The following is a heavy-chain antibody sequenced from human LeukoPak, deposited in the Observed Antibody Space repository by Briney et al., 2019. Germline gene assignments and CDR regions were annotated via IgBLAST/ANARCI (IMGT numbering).Heavy chain of an antibody. V-gene: IGHV1-8*01. Sequence: ASVKVSCKASGYTFTSYAINWVRQAPGQGLEWMGWTNPNNGNTGYAQKFQGRGPMTRNTSISTAYMELSSLRSEDTAVYYCARFSSSDFDYWGQGTLVTVSS. CDR2: TNPNNGNT. D-gene: IGHD6-13*01. J-gene: IGHJ4*02. CDR1: GYTFTSYA. CDR3: ARFSSSDFDY.